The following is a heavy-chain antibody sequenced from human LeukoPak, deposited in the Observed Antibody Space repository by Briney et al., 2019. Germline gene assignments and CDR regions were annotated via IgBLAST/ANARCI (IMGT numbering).Heavy chain of an antibody. D-gene: IGHD3-3*01. V-gene: IGHV4-39*07. Sequence: PSETLSLTCTVSGGSISSSSYYWGWIRQPPGKGLEWIGSIYYSGSTYYNPSLKSRVTISVDTSKNQFSLKLSSVTAADTAVYYCARGGPAYYDFWSGYYTEGANWFDPWGQGTLVTVSS. J-gene: IGHJ5*02. CDR2: IYYSGST. CDR1: GGSISSSSYY. CDR3: ARGGPAYYDFWSGYYTEGANWFDP.